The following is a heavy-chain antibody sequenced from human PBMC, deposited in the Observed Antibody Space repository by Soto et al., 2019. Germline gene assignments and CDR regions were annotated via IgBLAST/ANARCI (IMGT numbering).Heavy chain of an antibody. J-gene: IGHJ4*02. CDR2: IIPIFGTA. Sequence: ASVKVSCKASGGTFSSYAISWVRQAPGQGLEWMGGIIPIFGTANYAQKFQGRVTITADESTSTAYMELSSLRSEDTAVYYCGQLVKGYFDYWGQGTLVTVYS. CDR1: GGTFSSYA. V-gene: IGHV1-69*13. CDR3: GQLVKGYFDY. D-gene: IGHD6-6*01.